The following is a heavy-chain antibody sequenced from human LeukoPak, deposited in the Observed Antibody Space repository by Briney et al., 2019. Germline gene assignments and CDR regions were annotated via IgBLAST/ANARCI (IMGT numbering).Heavy chain of an antibody. V-gene: IGHV7-4-1*02. CDR1: GYTFTSYA. D-gene: IGHD2-2*01. J-gene: IGHJ6*02. CDR3: ARDLQYCSSTSCPYYYYYGMDV. CDR2: INTNTGNP. Sequence: GASVKVSCKASGYTFTSYAMNWVRQVPGQGLEWMGWINTNTGNPTYAQGFTGRFVFSLDTSVSTAYLQISSLKAEDTAVYYCARDLQYCSSTSCPYYYYYGMDVWGQGTTVTVSS.